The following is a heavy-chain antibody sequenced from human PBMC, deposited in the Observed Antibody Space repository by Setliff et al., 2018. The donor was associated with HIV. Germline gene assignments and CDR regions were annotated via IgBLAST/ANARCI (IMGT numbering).Heavy chain of an antibody. J-gene: IGHJ4*02. Sequence: ASVKVSCKASGYTFNSYDINWVRQATGQGLEWMGWMNPNSGNTGYAQKFQGRVTMTRNNSISTAYMELSSLRSEDTAVYYCARGAKAGSEARYYFDYWGQGTLVTVSS. D-gene: IGHD6-13*01. CDR1: GYTFNSYD. CDR3: ARGAKAGSEARYYFDY. CDR2: MNPNSGNT. V-gene: IGHV1-8*02.